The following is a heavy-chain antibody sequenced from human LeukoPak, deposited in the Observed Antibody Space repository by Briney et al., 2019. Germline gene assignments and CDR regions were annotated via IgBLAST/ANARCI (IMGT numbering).Heavy chain of an antibody. V-gene: IGHV4-38-2*02. D-gene: IGHD4-17*01. J-gene: IGHJ5*02. CDR2: IYHSGST. CDR1: GYSISSGYY. Sequence: SETLSLTCTVSGYSISSGYYWGWIRQPPGKGLEWIGSIYHSGSTYYNPSLKSRVTISVDTSKNQFSLKLSSMTAADTAVYYCARLGDYSWFDPWGQGTLVTVSS. CDR3: ARLGDYSWFDP.